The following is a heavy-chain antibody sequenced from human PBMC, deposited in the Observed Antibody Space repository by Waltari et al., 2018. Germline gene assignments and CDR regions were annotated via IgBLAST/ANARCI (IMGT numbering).Heavy chain of an antibody. CDR2: IRSKRSGGTT. J-gene: IGHJ4*02. CDR1: GFTFGDYA. Sequence: EVQLVESGGGLIQPGRSLRLSCTTSGFTFGDYAMSWFRQAPGKGLEWVGFIRSKRSGGTTEYAASVKGRFTISREDSKSIAYLQMNSLKTEDTAVYYCTREVRGYDFWSGYYLFDFWGQGTLVTVSS. CDR3: TREVRGYDFWSGYYLFDF. D-gene: IGHD3-3*01. V-gene: IGHV3-49*03.